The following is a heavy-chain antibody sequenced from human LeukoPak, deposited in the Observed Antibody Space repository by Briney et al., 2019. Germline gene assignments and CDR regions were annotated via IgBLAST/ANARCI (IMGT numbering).Heavy chain of an antibody. J-gene: IGHJ4*02. CDR1: GGTFSSYA. CDR2: IIPILGIA. Sequence: SVKVSCKASGGTFSSYAISWVRQAPGQGLEWMGRIIPILGIANYAQKIQGRVTITADKSTSTAYMELSSLRSEDTAVYYCAREARRIQLWFDYWGQGTLVTVSS. D-gene: IGHD5-18*01. CDR3: AREARRIQLWFDY. V-gene: IGHV1-69*04.